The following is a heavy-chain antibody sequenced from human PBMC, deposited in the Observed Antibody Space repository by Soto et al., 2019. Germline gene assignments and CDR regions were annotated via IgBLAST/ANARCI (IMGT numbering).Heavy chain of an antibody. J-gene: IGHJ3*01. Sequence: PSETLSLTCTVSGASVRDYNWNWIRQPPGRGLEWIGFIHHTGSNTYSPSLRSRVTMSVDTSRNQFSLMMTSVTAADTAVYYCEKWGYPAMQAFDFWGQGTVVTVSS. CDR3: EKWGYPAMQAFDF. V-gene: IGHV4-59*02. D-gene: IGHD3-16*02. CDR1: GASVRDYN. CDR2: IHHTGSN.